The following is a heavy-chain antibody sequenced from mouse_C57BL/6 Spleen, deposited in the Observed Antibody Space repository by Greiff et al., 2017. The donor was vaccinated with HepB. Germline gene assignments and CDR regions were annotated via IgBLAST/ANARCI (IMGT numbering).Heavy chain of an antibody. Sequence: SGYSFTDYNMNWVKQSNGKSLEWIGVINPNYGTTSYNQKFKGKATLTVDQSPSTAYMQLNSLTSEDSAVYYCARSGDYDGGWYFDVWGTGTTVTVSS. V-gene: IGHV1-39*01. CDR1: GYSFTDYN. J-gene: IGHJ1*03. CDR3: ARSGDYDGGWYFDV. CDR2: INPNYGTT. D-gene: IGHD2-4*01.